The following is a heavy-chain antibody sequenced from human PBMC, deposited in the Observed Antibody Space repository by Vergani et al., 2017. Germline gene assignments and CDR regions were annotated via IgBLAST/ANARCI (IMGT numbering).Heavy chain of an antibody. D-gene: IGHD3-16*01. CDR3: ARQFWVSQGVGAFET. V-gene: IGHV4-38-2*02. J-gene: IGHJ3*02. CDR2: VFHSGSA. CDR1: GYSISRGYY. Sequence: QLQLQASGPGLVKPSETLSLTCSVSGYSISRGYYWGWIRQPPGKGLEWIATVFHSGSAYYNPYLRRRVTISVETSKNQFSLRRTTLTAADTAVYYCARQFWVSQGVGAFETWGRGTEVSVSS.